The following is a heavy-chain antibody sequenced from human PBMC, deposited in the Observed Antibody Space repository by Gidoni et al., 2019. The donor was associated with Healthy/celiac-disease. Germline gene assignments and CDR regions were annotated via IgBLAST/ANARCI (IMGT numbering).Heavy chain of an antibody. CDR3: AKAIGIAESTVGGYFDY. J-gene: IGHJ4*02. D-gene: IGHD6-13*01. V-gene: IGHV3-30*18. CDR1: GFTFSSYG. Sequence: QVQLVESGGGVVQPGRSLRLSCAASGFTFSSYGMHWVRQAPGTGLEWVAVISYDGSNKYYADSVKGRFTISRDNSKNTLYLQMNSLRAEDTAVYYCAKAIGIAESTVGGYFDYWGQGTLVTVSS. CDR2: ISYDGSNK.